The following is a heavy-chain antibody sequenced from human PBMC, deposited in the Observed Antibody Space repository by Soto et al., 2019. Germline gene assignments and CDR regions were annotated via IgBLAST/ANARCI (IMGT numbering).Heavy chain of an antibody. CDR2: ISAYNGNT. D-gene: IGHD3-16*02. CDR1: GYTFTSYG. CDR3: ATDTFGGVIVLGAFDI. J-gene: IGHJ3*02. V-gene: IGHV1-18*01. Sequence: QVQLVQSGAEVKKPGASVKVSCKASGYTFTSYGISWVRQAPGQGLEWMGWISAYNGNTNYAQKLQGRVTMTTDTSTSTAYMELRSLRSDDTVVYYCATDTFGGVIVLGAFDIWGQGTMVTVSS.